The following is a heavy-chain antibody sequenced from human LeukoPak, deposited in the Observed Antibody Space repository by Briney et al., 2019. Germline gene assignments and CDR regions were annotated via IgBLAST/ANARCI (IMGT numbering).Heavy chain of an antibody. V-gene: IGHV1-24*01. J-gene: IGHJ4*02. CDR1: GYTLTELS. CDR2: FDPEDGET. D-gene: IGHD6-13*01. CDR3: ATTFPGIAKYYFDY. Sequence: ASVKVSCKVSGYTLTELSMHWVLQAPGKGLEWMGGFDPEDGETIYAQKFQGRVTMTEDTSTDTAYMELSSLRSEDTAVYYCATTFPGIAKYYFDYWGQGTLVTVSS.